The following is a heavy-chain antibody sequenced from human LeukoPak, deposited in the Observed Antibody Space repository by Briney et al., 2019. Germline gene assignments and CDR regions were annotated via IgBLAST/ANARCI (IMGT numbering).Heavy chain of an antibody. CDR3: ERSGGPVLTVFSSGYYQAYYYYYMDV. CDR1: GYTFTSYG. V-gene: IGHV1-18*01. D-gene: IGHD3-3*01. CDR2: ISAYNGNT. Sequence: ASVKVSCKASGYTFTSYGISWVRQAPGQGLEWMGWISAYNGNTNYTQKLQGRVTMTTDTSTSTAYMELRSLRSDDTAVYYCERSGGPVLTVFSSGYYQAYYYYYMDVWGKGTTVTVSS. J-gene: IGHJ6*03.